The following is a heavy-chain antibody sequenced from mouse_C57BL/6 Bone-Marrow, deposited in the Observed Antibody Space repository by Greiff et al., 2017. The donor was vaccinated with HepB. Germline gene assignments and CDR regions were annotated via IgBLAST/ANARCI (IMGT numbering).Heavy chain of an antibody. CDR2: ISSGGSYT. CDR1: GFTFSSYG. Sequence: EVKVVESGGDLVKPGGSLKLSCAASGFTFSSYGMSWVRQTPDKRLEWVATISSGGSYTYYPDSVKGRFTISRDNAKNTLYLQMSSLKSEDTAMYYCARRGYDGYYYAMDYWGQGTSVTVSS. CDR3: ARRGYDGYYYAMDY. J-gene: IGHJ4*01. D-gene: IGHD2-3*01. V-gene: IGHV5-6*02.